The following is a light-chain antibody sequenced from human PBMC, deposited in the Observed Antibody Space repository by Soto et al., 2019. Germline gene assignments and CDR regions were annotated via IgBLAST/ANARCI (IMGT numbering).Light chain of an antibody. CDR1: SSNIGNNH. CDR2: DNN. V-gene: IGLV1-51*01. J-gene: IGLJ3*02. CDR3: GTWDSSLSAGV. Sequence: SVLTQPPSVSAAPGQRVTISCSGSSSNIGNNHLSWYQQLPGTAPKLLIYDNNERPSGIPDRFSGSKSGTSATLAITGLQTGDEADYYCGTWDSSLSAGVFGGGTQLTVL.